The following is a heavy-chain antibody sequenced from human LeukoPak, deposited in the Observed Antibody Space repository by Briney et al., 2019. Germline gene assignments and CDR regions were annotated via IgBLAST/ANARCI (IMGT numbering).Heavy chain of an antibody. CDR1: GFTFSGYA. CDR2: ISGSGGST. CDR3: ASLLPLLTTSDGMDV. J-gene: IGHJ6*02. D-gene: IGHD4-17*01. Sequence: PGGSLRLSCAASGFTFSGYAMSWVRQAPGKGLEWVLAISGSGGSTYYADSVKGRFTISRDNSKNTLYLQMNSLRAEDTAVYYCASLLPLLTTSDGMDVWGQGTTVTVSS. V-gene: IGHV3-23*01.